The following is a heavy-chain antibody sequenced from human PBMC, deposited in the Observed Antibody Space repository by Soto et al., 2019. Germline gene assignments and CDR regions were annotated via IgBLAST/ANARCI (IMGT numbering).Heavy chain of an antibody. V-gene: IGHV5-51*01. CDR1: GYSFTSYW. CDR3: ARQHPLDSSGWYI. D-gene: IGHD6-19*01. CDR2: IYPGDSET. Sequence: LGESLKISCKGSGYSFTSYWIAWVRQMPGKGLEWMGNIYPGDSETRYSPSSQGLVTISADKSISTAYLQWSSLRASDTAIYYCARQHPLDSSGWYIWGQGTQVTVSS. J-gene: IGHJ4*02.